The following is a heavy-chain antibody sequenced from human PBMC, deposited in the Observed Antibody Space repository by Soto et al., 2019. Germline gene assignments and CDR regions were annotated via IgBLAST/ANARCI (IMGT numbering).Heavy chain of an antibody. CDR1: GGSISSYY. J-gene: IGHJ5*02. V-gene: IGHV4-59*01. CDR2: IYYSGST. Sequence: SETLSLTCTVSGGSISSYYWSWIRQPPGKGLEWIGYIYYSGSTNYNPSLKSRVTISVDTSKNQFSLKLSSVTAADTAVYYCARGNTMVRGVIITSAYWFDPWGQGTLVTVSS. D-gene: IGHD3-10*01. CDR3: ARGNTMVRGVIITSAYWFDP.